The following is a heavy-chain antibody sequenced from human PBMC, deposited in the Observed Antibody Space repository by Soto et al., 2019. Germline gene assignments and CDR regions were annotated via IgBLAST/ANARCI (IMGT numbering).Heavy chain of an antibody. CDR1: GGTFSSYA. J-gene: IGHJ5*02. D-gene: IGHD1-7*01. Sequence: QVQLVQSGAEVQKPGSSVKVSCKASGGTFSSYAISWVRQAPGQGLEWMGGIIPIFGTANYAQKFQGRVTITADESTSTAYMELSSLRSEDTAVYYCARVGEYTNPWELELRLRGFDPWGQGTLVTVSS. CDR2: IIPIFGTA. V-gene: IGHV1-69*01. CDR3: ARVGEYTNPWELELRLRGFDP.